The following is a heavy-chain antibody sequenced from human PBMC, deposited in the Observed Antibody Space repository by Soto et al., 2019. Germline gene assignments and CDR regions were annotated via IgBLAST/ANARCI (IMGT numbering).Heavy chain of an antibody. CDR3: ARGTYESSGTIFDF. CDR2: MYNSGTT. J-gene: IGHJ4*02. CDR1: GDSISTSTGGHY. D-gene: IGHD3-22*01. Sequence: QVQLQESGPGLVKPSQTLSLTCTVSGDSISTSTGGHYWNWIRQLPGKGLEWMGYMYNSGTTFYNPSLTTRLTLSLDTSKNQSSLNLNSMAAADTAVYYCARGTYESSGTIFDFWGQGTLVTVSS. V-gene: IGHV4-31*03.